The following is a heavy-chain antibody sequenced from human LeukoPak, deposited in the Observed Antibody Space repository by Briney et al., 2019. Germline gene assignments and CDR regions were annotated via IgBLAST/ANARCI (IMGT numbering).Heavy chain of an antibody. V-gene: IGHV4-39*07. CDR1: GGSISSSSYY. CDR2: IYYSGST. D-gene: IGHD2-2*01. Sequence: PSETLSLTCTVSGGSISSSSYYWGWIRQPPGKGLEWIGSIYYSGSTYYNPSLKSRVTISVDTSKNQFSLKLSSVTAADTAVYYCARDRFVVVPAAITHLYYYYYMDVWGKGTTVTVSS. J-gene: IGHJ6*03. CDR3: ARDRFVVVPAAITHLYYYYYMDV.